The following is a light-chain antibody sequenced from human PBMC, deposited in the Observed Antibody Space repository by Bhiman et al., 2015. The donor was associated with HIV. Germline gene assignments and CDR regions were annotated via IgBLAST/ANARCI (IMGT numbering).Light chain of an antibody. CDR2: END. CDR3: AAWDDSLSGLI. V-gene: IGLV1-47*01. Sequence: VLTQPPSASGTPGQRVTISCSGSSSNIGSNAVHWFRQLPGTTPKFVIHENDQRPSGVPDRFSGSKSGTSASLDISGLRSEDEADYYCAAWDDSLSGLILGGGTKLTVL. CDR1: SSNIGSNA. J-gene: IGLJ2*01.